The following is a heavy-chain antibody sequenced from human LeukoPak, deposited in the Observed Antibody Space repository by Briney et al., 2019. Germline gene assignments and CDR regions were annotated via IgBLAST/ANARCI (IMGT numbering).Heavy chain of an antibody. CDR3: ARDRGYSYGCDAFDI. Sequence: ASVKVSCKASGGTFSSYAISWVRQAPGQGLEWMGGIIPIFGTANYAQKFQGRVTITADESTSTAYMELSSLRSEDTAVYYCARDRGYSYGCDAFDIWGQGTMVTVSS. CDR2: IIPIFGTA. J-gene: IGHJ3*02. CDR1: GGTFSSYA. D-gene: IGHD5-18*01. V-gene: IGHV1-69*13.